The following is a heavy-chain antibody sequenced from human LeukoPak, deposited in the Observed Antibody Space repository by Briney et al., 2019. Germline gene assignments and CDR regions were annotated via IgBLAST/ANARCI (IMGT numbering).Heavy chain of an antibody. J-gene: IGHJ4*02. CDR3: ARVWSPPYTSSWPYYFDY. CDR2: ISSSSSYI. D-gene: IGHD6-13*01. Sequence: GGSLRLSCAASGFSFSSYSMNWVRQAPGKGLEWVSSISSSSSYIYYVDSVKDRFTISRDNAKNSLYLQMNSLRAEDTAVYYCARVWSPPYTSSWPYYFDYWGQGTLVTVSS. V-gene: IGHV3-21*01. CDR1: GFSFSSYS.